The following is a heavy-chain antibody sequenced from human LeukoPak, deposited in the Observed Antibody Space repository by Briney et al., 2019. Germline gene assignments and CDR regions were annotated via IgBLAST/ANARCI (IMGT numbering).Heavy chain of an antibody. V-gene: IGHV5-51*01. CDR1: GYNFTRDW. J-gene: IGHJ3*02. CDR3: ARPKSAMTRGGFDI. CDR2: IYPGVSDT. Sequence: PGESLKISCKGSGYNFTRDWIGWVRQMPGKGLEWMGIIYPGVSDTRYSPSFQGQVTISADKSISTAFLQWSSLKASDTAMYYCARPKSAMTRGGFDIWGQGTMVTVSS. D-gene: IGHD2-15*01.